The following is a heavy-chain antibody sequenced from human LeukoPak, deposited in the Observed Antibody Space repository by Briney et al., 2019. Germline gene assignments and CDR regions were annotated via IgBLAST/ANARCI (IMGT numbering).Heavy chain of an antibody. J-gene: IGHJ5*02. CDR3: ARDISDDRTWWLDP. D-gene: IGHD3-22*01. V-gene: IGHV1-18*01. CDR2: ISAYNGNT. Sequence: ASVKVSCKASGYTFTSYGISWVRQAPGQGLEWMGWISAYNGNTNYAQKLQGRVTMTTDTSTSTDYMELSSLTSEDTAIYYCARDISDDRTWWLDPWGQGTLVTVSS. CDR1: GYTFTSYG.